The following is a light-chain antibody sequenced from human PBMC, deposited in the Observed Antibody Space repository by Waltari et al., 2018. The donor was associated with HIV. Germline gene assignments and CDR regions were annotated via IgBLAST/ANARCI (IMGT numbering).Light chain of an antibody. CDR3: QQET. V-gene: IGKV1-5*03. J-gene: IGKJ1*01. CDR1: QSISSW. Sequence: DIQMTQSPSTLSASVGDRVTITCRDSQSISSWLAWYQQKPGKAPKLLIYKASSLESGVPSRFSGSGSGTEFTLTISSLQPDDFATYYCQQETFGQGTKVEIK. CDR2: KAS.